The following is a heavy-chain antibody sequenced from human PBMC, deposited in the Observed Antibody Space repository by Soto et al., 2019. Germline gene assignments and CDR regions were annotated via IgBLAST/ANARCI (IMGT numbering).Heavy chain of an antibody. CDR1: GGTFSSYA. D-gene: IGHD5-18*01. J-gene: IGHJ6*02. V-gene: IGHV1-69*12. Sequence: QVQLVQSGAEVKKPGSSVKVSCKASGGTFSSYAISWVRQAPGQGLEWMGGIIPIFGTANYAQKFQGRVTITADESTSTAYMQLSSLRSEDTAVYYCARSPRDPAMVLYGMDVWGQGTTVTVSS. CDR2: IIPIFGTA. CDR3: ARSPRDPAMVLYGMDV.